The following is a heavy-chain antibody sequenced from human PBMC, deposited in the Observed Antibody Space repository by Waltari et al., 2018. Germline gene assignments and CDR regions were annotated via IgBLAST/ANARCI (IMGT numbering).Heavy chain of an antibody. D-gene: IGHD3-10*01. CDR3: ARGGRGVIYYYYGMDV. CDR1: GGSFSGYY. J-gene: IGHJ6*02. CDR2: INHSGST. V-gene: IGHV4-34*01. Sequence: QVQLQQWGAGLLKPSETLSLTCAVYGGSFSGYYWSWIRQPPGKGLEWIGEINHSGSTNYNPSLKSRGTISVDTSKNQFSLKLSSVTAADTAVYYCARGGRGVIYYYYGMDVWGQGTTVTVSS.